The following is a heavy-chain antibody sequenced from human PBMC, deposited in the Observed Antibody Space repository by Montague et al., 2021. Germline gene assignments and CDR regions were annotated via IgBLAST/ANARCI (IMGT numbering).Heavy chain of an antibody. CDR2: ISHDGSNK. D-gene: IGHD3-22*01. CDR1: GFTFSTFP. V-gene: IGHV3-30-3*01. CDR3: ARWRVYYDSSGYAA. J-gene: IGHJ5*02. Sequence: LSCAASGFTFSTFPMHWVRRAPGTGLEWVALISHDGSNKYYADSVRGRFTVSRDNSKNTLYLQTSSLRADDTAVYYCARWRVYYDSSGYAAWGRGTLVTVSS.